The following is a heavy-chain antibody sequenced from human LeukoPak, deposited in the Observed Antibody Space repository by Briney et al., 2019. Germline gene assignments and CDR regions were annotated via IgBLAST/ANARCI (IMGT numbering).Heavy chain of an antibody. J-gene: IGHJ4*02. V-gene: IGHV4-4*02. CDR3: ARVGYYYDSSGQIDY. D-gene: IGHD3-22*01. CDR2: IYHSGST. CDR1: GGSISSSNW. Sequence: SETLSLTCAVSGGSISSSNWWSWVRQPPGKGLEWIGEIYHSGSTNYNPSLKSRVTISVDKSKNQFSLKLSSVTAADTAVYYCARVGYYYDSSGQIDYWGQGTLVTVSS.